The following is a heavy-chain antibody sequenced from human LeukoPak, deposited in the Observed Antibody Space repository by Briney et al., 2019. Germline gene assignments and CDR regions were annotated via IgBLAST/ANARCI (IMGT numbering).Heavy chain of an antibody. Sequence: PGGSLRLSCAASGFTFSSYAMSWVRQAPGKGLEWVSAISGSGGSTYYADSVKGRLTISRDNSKNTLYLQMNSLRAEDTAVYYCGRWLVQGYYFDYWGQGTLVTVSS. CDR3: GRWLVQGYYFDY. V-gene: IGHV3-23*01. J-gene: IGHJ4*02. CDR1: GFTFSSYA. CDR2: ISGSGGST. D-gene: IGHD6-19*01.